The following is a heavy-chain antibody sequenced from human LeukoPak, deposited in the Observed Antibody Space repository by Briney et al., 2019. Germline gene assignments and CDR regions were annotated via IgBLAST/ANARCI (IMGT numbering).Heavy chain of an antibody. D-gene: IGHD3-22*01. V-gene: IGHV3-23*01. Sequence: GGSLRLSCAASGFTFSSYAMSWVRQASGKGLEWVSAISGSGGSTYYADSVKGRFTISRDNSKNTLYLQMNSLRAEDTAVYYCARVPSYYDSSGPDDAFDIWGQGTMVTVSS. J-gene: IGHJ3*02. CDR1: GFTFSSYA. CDR2: ISGSGGST. CDR3: ARVPSYYDSSGPDDAFDI.